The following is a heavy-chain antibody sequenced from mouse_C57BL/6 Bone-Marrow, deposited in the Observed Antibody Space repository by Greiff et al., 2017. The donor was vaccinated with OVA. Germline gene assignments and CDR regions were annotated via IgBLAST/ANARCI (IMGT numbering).Heavy chain of an antibody. J-gene: IGHJ4*01. Sequence: QVHVKQSGAELARPGASVKLSCKASGYTFTSYGISWVQQRTGQGLEWIGEIYPRSGNTYYNEKFKGKATLTADKSSSTAYMALRSLTSEDSAVYFCGGNYDYAMDYWGQGTSVTVSS. CDR3: GGNYDYAMDY. D-gene: IGHD2-1*01. V-gene: IGHV1-81*01. CDR1: GYTFTSYG. CDR2: IYPRSGNT.